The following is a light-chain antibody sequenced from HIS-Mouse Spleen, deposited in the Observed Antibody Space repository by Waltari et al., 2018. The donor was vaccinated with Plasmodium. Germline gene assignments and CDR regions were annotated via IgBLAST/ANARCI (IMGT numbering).Light chain of an antibody. J-gene: IGLJ1*01. CDR3: SSYTSSSTLNYV. CDR2: DVS. Sequence: QSALTQPASVSGSPGQSITISCTGTSSDVGGYNYVSWYRQHPAQAPKLMIYDVSNPPSGVSNRFCGSKSGNTASLTISGLQAEDEADYYCSSYTSSSTLNYVFGTGTKVTVL. CDR1: SSDVGGYNY. V-gene: IGLV2-14*03.